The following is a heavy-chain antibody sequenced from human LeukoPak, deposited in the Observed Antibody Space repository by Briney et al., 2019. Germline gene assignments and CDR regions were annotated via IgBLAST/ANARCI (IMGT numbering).Heavy chain of an antibody. CDR3: ARVCRVTTPPY. CDR1: GFTFSDYY. V-gene: IGHV3-11*04. J-gene: IGHJ4*02. Sequence: AGSLTLSCAASGFTFSDYYMSWIRQAPGKGLEWVSYISSSGSTIYYADSVKGRFTISRDNAKNSLYLQMNSLGADDTAVYYYARVCRVTTPPYWGQGTLVTVSS. D-gene: IGHD4-17*01. CDR2: ISSSGSTI.